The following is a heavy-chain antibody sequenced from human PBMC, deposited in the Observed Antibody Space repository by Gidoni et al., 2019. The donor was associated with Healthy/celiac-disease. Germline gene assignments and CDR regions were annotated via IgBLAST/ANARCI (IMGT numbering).Heavy chain of an antibody. CDR1: GFTFSSYA. D-gene: IGHD2-2*01. Sequence: EVQLLEPGGGLVQPGGSLRLSCAASGFTFSSYAMSWVRQAPGKGLEWVSAISGSGGSTYYADSVKGRFTISRDNSKNTLYLQMNSLRAEDTAVYYCALYCSSTSCYSLVDGYWGQGTLVTVSS. V-gene: IGHV3-23*01. J-gene: IGHJ4*02. CDR2: ISGSGGST. CDR3: ALYCSSTSCYSLVDGY.